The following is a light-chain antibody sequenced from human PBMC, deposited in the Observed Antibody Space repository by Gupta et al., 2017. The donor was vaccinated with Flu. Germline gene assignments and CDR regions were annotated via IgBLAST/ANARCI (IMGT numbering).Light chain of an antibody. V-gene: IGKV3-20*01. J-gene: IGKJ4*01. CDR2: GAS. CDR1: QIISSIY. CDR3: QQYGSSPPALT. Sequence: EIVLTQSPGTLSLSPGERATLSCRASQIISSIYLAWYQQKPGQAPRLLIYGASSRATDIPDRFSGSGSGTDFTLTISRLEPEDVAVYYCQQYGSSPPALTFGGGTKVEIK.